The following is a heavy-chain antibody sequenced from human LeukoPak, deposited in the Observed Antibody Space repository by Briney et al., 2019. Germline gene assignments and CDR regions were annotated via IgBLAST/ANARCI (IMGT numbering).Heavy chain of an antibody. CDR2: ISSSTSYI. CDR3: ARATNGRFDI. Sequence: GGSLRLSCAASGFTFSSYSMNWVRQAPGKGLEWVSFISSSTSYISYADSVKGRFTISRDNAKSSLWLQMNSLRAEDTAVYYCARATNGRFDICGQGAMVTVSS. D-gene: IGHD2-8*01. CDR1: GFTFSSYS. V-gene: IGHV3-21*01. J-gene: IGHJ3*02.